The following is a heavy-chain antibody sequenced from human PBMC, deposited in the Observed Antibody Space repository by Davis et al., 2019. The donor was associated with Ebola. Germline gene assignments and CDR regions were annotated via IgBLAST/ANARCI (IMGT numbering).Heavy chain of an antibody. CDR2: IKQDGSEK. D-gene: IGHD2-15*01. CDR1: GFTFSSYW. CDR3: ARDLVVGAFDP. J-gene: IGHJ5*02. V-gene: IGHV3-7*03. Sequence: GESLKISCAASGFTFSSYWMSWVRQAPGKGLEWVANIKQDGSEKYYVDSVKGRFTISRDNAKNSLYLQMNSLRAEDTAVYYCARDLVVGAFDPWGQGTLVTVSS.